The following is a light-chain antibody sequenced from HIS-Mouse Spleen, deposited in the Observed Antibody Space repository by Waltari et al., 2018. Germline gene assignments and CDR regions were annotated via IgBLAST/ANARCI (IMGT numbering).Light chain of an antibody. CDR1: SSDVGSYNR. CDR2: EGI. Sequence: QSALTQPASVSGSPGQSITISCTGTSSDVGSYNRVSWYQPHPSKAPKLMIYEGIKRPSGFTNRFSGSKSGNPASLTISGLQAEDEADYYCCSYAGSSTLVFGGGTKLTVL. V-gene: IGLV2-23*01. CDR3: CSYAGSSTLV. J-gene: IGLJ3*02.